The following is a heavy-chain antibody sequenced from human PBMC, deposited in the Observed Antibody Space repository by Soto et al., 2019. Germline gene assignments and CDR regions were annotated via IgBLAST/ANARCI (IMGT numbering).Heavy chain of an antibody. J-gene: IGHJ4*02. V-gene: IGHV4-31*03. CDR2: IYYSGST. CDR3: ARRTVTKTNDYFDY. Sequence: SETLSLTCTVSGGSISSGGYYWSWIRQHPGKGLEWIGYIYYSGSTYYNPSLKSRVTISVDTSKNQFSLKLSSVTAADTAVYYCARRTVTKTNDYFDYWGQGTLVTVSS. CDR1: GGSISSGGYY. D-gene: IGHD4-4*01.